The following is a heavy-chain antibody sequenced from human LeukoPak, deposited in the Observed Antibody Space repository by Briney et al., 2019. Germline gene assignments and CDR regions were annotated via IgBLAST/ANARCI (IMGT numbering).Heavy chain of an antibody. J-gene: IGHJ3*02. CDR1: RYSISSGYS. D-gene: IGHD3-16*01. CDR2: IYHSGST. CDR3: ARQQGGTFDI. V-gene: IGHV4-38-2*02. Sequence: PSETLSLTCTVSRYSISSGYSWGWIRQPPGKGLEWIGSIYHSGSTNYNPSLRSRVTISVDTSKNQFSLRLSSVTAADTAVYYCARQQGGTFDIWGQGTMVTVSS.